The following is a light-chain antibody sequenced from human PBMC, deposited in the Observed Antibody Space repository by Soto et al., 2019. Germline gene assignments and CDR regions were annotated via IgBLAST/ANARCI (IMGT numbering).Light chain of an antibody. V-gene: IGLV2-23*02. J-gene: IGLJ2*01. CDR2: EVS. Sequence: QSALTQPASVSGSPGQSITISCTGTSSDVGSYNHVSWYQQHPGKAPKLMIYEVSKRPSGVSNRFSGSKSGNTASLTISGLQAEDEADYYCCSYAGSSPVVFGGGTKLTVL. CDR1: SSDVGSYNH. CDR3: CSYAGSSPVV.